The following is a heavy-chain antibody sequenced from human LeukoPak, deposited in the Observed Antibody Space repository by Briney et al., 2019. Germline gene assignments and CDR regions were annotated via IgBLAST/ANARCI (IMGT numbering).Heavy chain of an antibody. D-gene: IGHD6-13*01. J-gene: IGHJ4*02. V-gene: IGHV4-59*01. CDR1: GGSISSYY. CDR2: IYYSGST. CDR3: ARGVMTGYSSSWHFDY. Sequence: SETLSLTCAVSGGSISSYYWSWIRQPPGKGLEWIGYIYYSGSTNYNPSLKSRVTISVDTSKNQFSLKLSSVTAADTAVYYCARGVMTGYSSSWHFDYWGQGTLVTVSS.